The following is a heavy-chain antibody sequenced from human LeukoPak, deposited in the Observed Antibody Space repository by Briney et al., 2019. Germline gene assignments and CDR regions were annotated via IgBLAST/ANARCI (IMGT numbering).Heavy chain of an antibody. Sequence: SETLSLTCTVSGGSISSSSYYWGWIRQPPGKGLEWIGSIYYSGSTYYNPSLKSRVTISVDTSKNQFSLKLSSVTAADTAVYYCATGQGGITIFGVVIKNFDYWGQGTLVTVSS. D-gene: IGHD3-3*01. CDR2: IYYSGST. V-gene: IGHV4-39*01. CDR1: GGSISSSSYY. J-gene: IGHJ4*02. CDR3: ATGQGGITIFGVVIKNFDY.